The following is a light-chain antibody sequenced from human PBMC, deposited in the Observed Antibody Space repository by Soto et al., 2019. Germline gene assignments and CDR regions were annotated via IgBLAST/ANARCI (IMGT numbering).Light chain of an antibody. CDR1: QSVSSY. Sequence: EIVLTQSPATLSLSPGERATLSCRASQSVSSYLAWYQQKPGQAPRLLIYDASNRATGIPARFSGSGSGTEFTLTISSLQSEDFAVYYCQHYNNWPPWTFGRGTKVEIK. J-gene: IGKJ1*01. CDR2: DAS. CDR3: QHYNNWPPWT. V-gene: IGKV3-11*01.